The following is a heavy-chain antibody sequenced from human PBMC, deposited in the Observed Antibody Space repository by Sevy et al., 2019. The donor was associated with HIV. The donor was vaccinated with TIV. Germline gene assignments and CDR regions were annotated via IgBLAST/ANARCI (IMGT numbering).Heavy chain of an antibody. CDR2: IKQDGSEK. Sequence: GGSLRLSCAASGFTFSSNWMSWVRQAPGKGLEWVANIKQDGSEKYFMDSVKGRFTISRDNARKSLYLQMNSLRAEDTAVYYCARYCTRTSCSYVHGGLDYWGQGTLVTVSS. D-gene: IGHD2-2*01. J-gene: IGHJ4*02. CDR1: GFTFSSNW. V-gene: IGHV3-7*01. CDR3: ARYCTRTSCSYVHGGLDY.